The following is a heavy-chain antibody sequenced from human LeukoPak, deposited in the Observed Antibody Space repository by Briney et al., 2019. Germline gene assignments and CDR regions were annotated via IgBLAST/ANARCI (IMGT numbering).Heavy chain of an antibody. CDR1: GFSLNTNAVA. D-gene: IGHD4-17*01. CDR3: VHRTTVTSVDH. V-gene: IGHV2-5*01. CDR2: IYGNDDK. J-gene: IGHJ4*02. Sequence: SGPTLVKPTQTLTLTCTFSGFSLNTNAVAVGWVRQPPGQALEWLTFIYGNDDKRYSPSLASRLTITKDTSKSQVVLTMTDMDYVDTATYYCVHRTTVTSVDHWGQGTLVTVSS.